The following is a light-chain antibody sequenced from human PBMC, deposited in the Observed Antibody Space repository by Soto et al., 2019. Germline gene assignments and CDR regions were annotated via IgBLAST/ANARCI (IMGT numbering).Light chain of an antibody. CDR1: NSNIGSNA. CDR2: YND. J-gene: IGLJ3*02. CDR3: ATWDDRLTAGV. Sequence: QSALTQSPSVSGAPRQSVNISCSGNNSNIGSNAVHWYQQLPGKAPKLLMYYNDMLPSGVSDRFSGSKSGTSASLAISGLQSEDEGDYYCATWDDRLTAGVFGGGTQLTVL. V-gene: IGLV1-36*01.